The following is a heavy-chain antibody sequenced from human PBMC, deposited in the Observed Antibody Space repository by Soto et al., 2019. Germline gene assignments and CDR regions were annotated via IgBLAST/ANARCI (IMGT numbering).Heavy chain of an antibody. V-gene: IGHV3-23*01. Sequence: EAQLLESGGGLVQPGGSLRLSCAASGFTFSNYAMSWVRQAPGRGLEWVSAISGSGGSTYFADSVKGRFTISRDNSKNTVYLQMSSLEAEDTAVYYCAKGGGRDPFDYWGQGTLVTVSS. J-gene: IGHJ4*02. CDR2: ISGSGGST. CDR1: GFTFSNYA. D-gene: IGHD1-26*01. CDR3: AKGGGRDPFDY.